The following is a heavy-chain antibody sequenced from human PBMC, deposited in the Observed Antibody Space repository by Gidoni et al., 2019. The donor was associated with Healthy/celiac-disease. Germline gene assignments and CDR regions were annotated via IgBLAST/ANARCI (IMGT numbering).Heavy chain of an antibody. CDR2: INHSGST. D-gene: IGHD3-9*01. CDR1: GGSFSGYY. J-gene: IGHJ3*02. V-gene: IGHV4-34*01. Sequence: QVQLQQWGAGLLKPSETLSLTCAVYGGSFSGYYWSWIRQPPGKGLEWIGEINHSGSTNYNPSLKSRVTISVDTSKNQFSLKLSSVTAADTAVYYCARASRYFDWLNRARKRNDAFDIWGQGTMVTVSS. CDR3: ARASRYFDWLNRARKRNDAFDI.